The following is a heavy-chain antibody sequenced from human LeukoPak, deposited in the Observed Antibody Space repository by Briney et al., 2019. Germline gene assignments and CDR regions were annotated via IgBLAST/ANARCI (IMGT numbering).Heavy chain of an antibody. J-gene: IGHJ6*02. Sequence: SETLSLTCTVSGGSISSGDYYWSWIRQPPGKGLEWIGYIYHSGSTYYKPSLKIRVTISVATSKNQFSLKLSSVTAADTAVYYCARDNCSGGSCYRTYYYYGMDVWGQGTTVTVSS. CDR2: IYHSGST. CDR1: GGSISSGDYY. D-gene: IGHD2-15*01. V-gene: IGHV4-30-4*01. CDR3: ARDNCSGGSCYRTYYYYGMDV.